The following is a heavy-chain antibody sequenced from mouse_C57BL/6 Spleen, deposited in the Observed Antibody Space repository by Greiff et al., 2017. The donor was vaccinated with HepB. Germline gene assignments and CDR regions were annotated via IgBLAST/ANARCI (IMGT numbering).Heavy chain of an antibody. V-gene: IGHV1-55*01. CDR1: GYTFTSYW. CDR2: IYPGSGST. D-gene: IGHD2-3*01. Sequence: QVQLKQPGAELVKPGASVKMSCKASGYTFTSYWITWVKQRPGQGLEWIGDIYPGSGSTNYNEKFKSKATLTVDTSSSTAYMQLSSLTSEDSAVYYCAGGVDGYYGALFDYWGQGTTLTVSS. J-gene: IGHJ2*01. CDR3: AGGVDGYYGALFDY.